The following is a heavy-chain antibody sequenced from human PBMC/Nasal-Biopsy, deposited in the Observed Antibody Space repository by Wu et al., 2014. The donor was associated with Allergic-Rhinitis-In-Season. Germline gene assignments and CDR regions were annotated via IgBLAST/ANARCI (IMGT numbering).Heavy chain of an antibody. CDR2: IYTSGNT. V-gene: IGHV4-61*02. CDR3: ARTFDP. Sequence: TLSLTCTVSGGSISSGSYYWSWIRQPAGKGLEWIGRIYTSGNTNYNPSLKSRVTISIDTSKNQFSLKLTSVTAADTAVYYCARTFDPWGQGTLVTVSS. CDR1: GGSISSGSYY. J-gene: IGHJ5*02.